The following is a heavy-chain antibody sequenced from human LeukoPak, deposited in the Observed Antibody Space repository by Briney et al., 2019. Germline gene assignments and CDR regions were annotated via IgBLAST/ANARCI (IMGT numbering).Heavy chain of an antibody. V-gene: IGHV3-49*04. J-gene: IGHJ4*02. CDR3: TRDRGYSGYALYDL. CDR1: GFTIGDYG. CDR2: IRDKSYSGAT. Sequence: PGRSLRLSCTGSGFTIGDYGMSWVRQAPGKGLEWVGFIRDKSYSGATEYAASVKGRFTISRDDSKRLAYLQMNSLKIEDTAVYFCTRDRGYSGYALYDLWGQGTLVTVSS. D-gene: IGHD5-12*01.